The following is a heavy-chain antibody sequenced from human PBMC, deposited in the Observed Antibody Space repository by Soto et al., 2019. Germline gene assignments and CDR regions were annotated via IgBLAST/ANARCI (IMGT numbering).Heavy chain of an antibody. J-gene: IGHJ3*01. Sequence: SVKVSCKGSGGTFSSYSINWVRQAPGQGLEWMGSIIPIFGAANYEQKFQDRVTITADESTTTAYMELSSLRAEDTAVYFCATDIRIAAAAFDVWGQGTMVTVSS. CDR3: ATDIRIAAAAFDV. D-gene: IGHD6-13*01. V-gene: IGHV1-69*13. CDR2: IIPIFGAA. CDR1: GGTFSSYS.